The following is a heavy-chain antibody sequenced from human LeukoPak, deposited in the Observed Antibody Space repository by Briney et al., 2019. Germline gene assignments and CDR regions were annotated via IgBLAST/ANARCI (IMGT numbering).Heavy chain of an antibody. Sequence: PSETLSLTCAVYGGSFSGYHWSWIRQPPGKGLEWIGYISDSGTIKYHPSLTSRVTISVDTSKNQFSLKLTSVTAADTAVYYCASRGDLDYWGPGTLVTVSS. J-gene: IGHJ4*02. CDR1: GGSFSGYH. V-gene: IGHV4-4*09. CDR2: ISDSGTI. D-gene: IGHD4-17*01. CDR3: ASRGDLDY.